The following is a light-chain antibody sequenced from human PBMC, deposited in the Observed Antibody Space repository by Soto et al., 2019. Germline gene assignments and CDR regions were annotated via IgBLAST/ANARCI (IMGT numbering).Light chain of an antibody. CDR3: MEALQTPPWT. CDR1: QSLLHSNGYNY. V-gene: IGKV2-28*01. CDR2: LGY. Sequence: DIVMTQSPLSLPVTPGEPASISCRSSQSLLHSNGYNYLYWYLQKPGQSPQLLIDLGYNRASGVHCRFSSSRSGTDSTQKISRVEAEEVGVYYYMEALQTPPWTFGQGTKVEIK. J-gene: IGKJ1*01.